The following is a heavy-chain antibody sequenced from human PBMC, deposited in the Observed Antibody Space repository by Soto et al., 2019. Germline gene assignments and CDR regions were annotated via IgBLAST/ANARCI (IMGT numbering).Heavy chain of an antibody. V-gene: IGHV3-23*01. D-gene: IGHD1-26*01. CDR1: GFTFSNCA. CDR2: ISGDGGSI. CDR3: VKAVGPTAPSSRIFDY. J-gene: IGHJ4*02. Sequence: GGSLRLSCVASGFTFSNCAMSWVRQAPGKGPEWVSIISGDGGSIYYADSVEGRFTISRDNSKNTLNLQMSSLRAGDTAVYYCVKAVGPTAPSSRIFDYWGLGTLVTVSS.